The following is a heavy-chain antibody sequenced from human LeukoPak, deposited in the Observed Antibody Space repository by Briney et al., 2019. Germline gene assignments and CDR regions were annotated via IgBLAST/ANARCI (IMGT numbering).Heavy chain of an antibody. CDR1: GFTFSDHA. D-gene: IGHD5-18*01. Sequence: GGSLRLSCTASGFTFSDHAMSWVRQAPGKGLEWVGFIRSKTYGGTTEYAPSVKGRFTISRADSISIAYLQMNSLKTEDTAVYYCTRRPTQLWLYYGVDAWGQGTTVIVSS. CDR2: IRSKTYGGTT. CDR3: TRRPTQLWLYYGVDA. V-gene: IGHV3-49*04. J-gene: IGHJ6*02.